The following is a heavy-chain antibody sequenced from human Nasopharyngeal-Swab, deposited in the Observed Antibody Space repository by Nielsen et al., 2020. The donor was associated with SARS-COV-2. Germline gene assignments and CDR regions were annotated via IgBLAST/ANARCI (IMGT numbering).Heavy chain of an antibody. CDR1: GFTFSSYA. Sequence: GESLKISCAASGFTFSSYAMHWVRQAPGKGLEWVAVISYDGSNKYYADSVKGRFTISRDNSKNTLYLQMNSLRAEDTAVYYCARDPMITFGGVIVADYYYYGMDVWGQGTTVNVSS. J-gene: IGHJ6*02. V-gene: IGHV3-30-3*01. D-gene: IGHD3-16*02. CDR3: ARDPMITFGGVIVADYYYYGMDV. CDR2: ISYDGSNK.